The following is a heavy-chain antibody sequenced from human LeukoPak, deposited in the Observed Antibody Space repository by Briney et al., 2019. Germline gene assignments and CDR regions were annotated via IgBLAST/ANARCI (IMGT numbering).Heavy chain of an antibody. CDR2: IKQDGSEK. Sequence: GGSLRLSCAASGFTFCSYWMSWVRQAPGKGLEWVANIKQDGSEKYYVDSVKGRFTISRDNAKNSLYLQMNSLRAEDTAVYYCARDWVGVQTSEIRDYWGQGTLVTVSS. V-gene: IGHV3-7*01. CDR3: ARDWVGVQTSEIRDY. J-gene: IGHJ4*02. D-gene: IGHD1-1*01. CDR1: GFTFCSYW.